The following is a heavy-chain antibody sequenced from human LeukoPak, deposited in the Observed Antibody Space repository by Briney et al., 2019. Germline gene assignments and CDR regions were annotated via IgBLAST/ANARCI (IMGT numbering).Heavy chain of an antibody. CDR2: INHSGST. Sequence: SETLSLTCAVYGGSFSGYYWSWIRQPPGKGLEWIGEINHSGSTYYNPSLKSRVTISVDTSKNQFSLKLSSVTAADTAVYYCARDRDYYDSQFDPWGQGTLVTVSS. CDR3: ARDRDYYDSQFDP. CDR1: GGSFSGYY. J-gene: IGHJ5*02. V-gene: IGHV4-34*01. D-gene: IGHD3-22*01.